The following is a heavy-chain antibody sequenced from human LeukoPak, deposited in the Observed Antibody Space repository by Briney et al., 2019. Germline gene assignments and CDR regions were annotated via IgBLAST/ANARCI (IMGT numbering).Heavy chain of an antibody. V-gene: IGHV4-59*01. J-gene: IGHJ4*02. CDR2: TYYSGST. CDR1: DGSISGNY. Sequence: SETLSLTCTVSDGSISGNYWSWIRQPPGKGLEWIGYTYYSGSTNYSPSLKSRVTISVDASKNQFSLKLNSVTAADTAVYYCARTRSSGTCDYWGQGTLVTVSS. CDR3: ARTRSSGTCDY. D-gene: IGHD1-26*01.